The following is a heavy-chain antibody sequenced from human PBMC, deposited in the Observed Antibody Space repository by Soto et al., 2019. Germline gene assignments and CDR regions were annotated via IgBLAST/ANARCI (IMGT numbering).Heavy chain of an antibody. J-gene: IGHJ6*02. V-gene: IGHV1-18*01. D-gene: IGHD2-2*01. CDR2: ISGYNGKT. Sequence: QVQLVQSGVEVKKPGASVKVSCKASGYTFSNYGITWVRQAPGQGPEWMGWISGYNGKTKYAQNFQGRVSMTTDTSTSTAYMELRNLTSDDTAVYYCARDRIIVVPATSLYHYYGMDVWGQGTTVTVSS. CDR1: GYTFSNYG. CDR3: ARDRIIVVPATSLYHYYGMDV.